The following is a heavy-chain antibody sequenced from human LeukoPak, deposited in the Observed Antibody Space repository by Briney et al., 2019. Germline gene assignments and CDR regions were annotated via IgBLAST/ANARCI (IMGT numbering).Heavy chain of an antibody. CDR3: AKDPNPLYDLWSGYK. V-gene: IGHV3-23*01. Sequence: GGSLRLSCAASGFTLTGHTMTWLRQAPGKGLEWVSIIGGRDDRTYYADFVEGRFTISRDNSKSILYLQMSSLRAEDTAVYYCAKDPNPLYDLWSGYKWGQGTLVTVSS. CDR2: IGGRDDRT. D-gene: IGHD3-3*01. CDR1: GFTLTGHT. J-gene: IGHJ4*02.